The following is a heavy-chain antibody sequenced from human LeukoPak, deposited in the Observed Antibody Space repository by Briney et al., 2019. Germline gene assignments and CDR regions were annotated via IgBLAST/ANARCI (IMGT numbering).Heavy chain of an antibody. CDR1: GYSFTNYW. Sequence: GESLKISCQVSGYSFTNYWIVWVRQMPGKGLEWMGIIYPDDSDTRYSPSFQGQVTISADKSISTAFLQWSSLKASDSAMYYCARLTGCTNGVCFMLDYWGPGNPGHRLL. J-gene: IGHJ4*02. V-gene: IGHV5-51*01. CDR3: ARLTGCTNGVCFMLDY. CDR2: IYPDDSDT. D-gene: IGHD2-8*01.